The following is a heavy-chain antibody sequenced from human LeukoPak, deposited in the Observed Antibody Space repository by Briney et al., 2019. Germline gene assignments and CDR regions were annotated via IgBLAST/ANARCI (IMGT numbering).Heavy chain of an antibody. V-gene: IGHV4-4*02. J-gene: IGHJ5*02. CDR3: ARDREVFQEFDP. D-gene: IGHD1-26*01. CDR2: MYLSGTT. CDR1: GDSINSLDL. Sequence: SETLSLTCTVSGDSINSLDLWSWVRQPPGKGLEWIGEMYLSGTTHSNPSVKSRVTISIDKSKNQFFLNLSSVTAADTAVYYCARDREVFQEFDPWGQGTLVTVSS.